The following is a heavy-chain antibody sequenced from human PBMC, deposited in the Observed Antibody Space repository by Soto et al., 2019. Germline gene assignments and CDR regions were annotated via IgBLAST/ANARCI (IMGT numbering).Heavy chain of an antibody. D-gene: IGHD5-12*01. CDR2: IYSSGST. CDR1: GGSVSSGSYY. V-gene: IGHV4-61*01. J-gene: IGHJ4*02. CDR3: ARDGDGYNY. Sequence: QVQLQESGPGLVEPSETLSLTCTVSGGSVSSGSYYWSWIRQPPGKGLEWIGYIYSSGSTSYNPSLKSRVTISVDTSKNQFSLKLSSVTAADTAVYYCARDGDGYNYWGQGTLVTVSS.